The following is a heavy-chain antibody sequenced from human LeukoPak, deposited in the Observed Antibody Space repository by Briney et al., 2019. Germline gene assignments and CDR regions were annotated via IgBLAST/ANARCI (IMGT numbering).Heavy chain of an antibody. D-gene: IGHD3-9*01. CDR2: INPNSGGT. Sequence: GASVKVSCKASGYTFTGYYMHWVRQAPGQGLEWVGWINPNSGGTNYAQEFQGRVTMTRDTSISTAYMELSRLRSDDTAVYYCARALRYFDWLPHNFDYWGQGTLVTVSS. CDR3: ARALRYFDWLPHNFDY. V-gene: IGHV1-2*02. CDR1: GYTFTGYY. J-gene: IGHJ4*02.